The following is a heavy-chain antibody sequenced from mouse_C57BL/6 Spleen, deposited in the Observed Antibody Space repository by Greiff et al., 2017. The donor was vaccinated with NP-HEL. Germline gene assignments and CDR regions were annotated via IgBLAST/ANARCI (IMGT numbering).Heavy chain of an antibody. CDR2: ISYDGSN. CDR3: ARDSSGYFDV. J-gene: IGHJ1*03. D-gene: IGHD3-2*02. CDR1: GYSITSGYY. V-gene: IGHV3-6*01. Sequence: EVKLQESGPGLVKPSQSLSLTCSVTGYSITSGYYWNWIRQFPGNKLEWMGYISYDGSNNYNPSLKNRISITRDTSKNQFFLKLNSVTTEDTATYYCARDSSGYFDVWGTGTTVTVSS.